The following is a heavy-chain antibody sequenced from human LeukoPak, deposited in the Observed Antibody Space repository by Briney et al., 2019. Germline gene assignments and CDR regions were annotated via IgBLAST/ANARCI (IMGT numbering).Heavy chain of an antibody. CDR3: ARMVVTATSPNDAFDI. Sequence: GGPLRLSCAASGFTFSSYEMNWVRQAPGKGLEWVSYISSSGSTIYYADSVKGRFTISRDNAKNSLYLQMNSLRAEDTAVYYCARMVVTATSPNDAFDIWGQGTMVTVSS. CDR1: GFTFSSYE. V-gene: IGHV3-48*03. CDR2: ISSSGSTI. J-gene: IGHJ3*02. D-gene: IGHD2-21*02.